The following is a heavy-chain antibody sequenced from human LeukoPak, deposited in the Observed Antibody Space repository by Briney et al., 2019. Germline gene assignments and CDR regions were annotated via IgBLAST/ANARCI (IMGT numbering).Heavy chain of an antibody. V-gene: IGHV4-39*01. CDR2: IYYSGST. CDR1: GGSISSPNYY. J-gene: IGHJ4*02. Sequence: PSETLSLTCTVSGGSISSPNYYWGWVRQPPGKGLELIGIIYYSGSTYYNPSLNSRVTISVDTSKNQFSLKLSSVTAADTAVYYCARHKLLYYYDSSGYYYDYWGQGTLVTVSS. D-gene: IGHD3-22*01. CDR3: ARHKLLYYYDSSGYYYDY.